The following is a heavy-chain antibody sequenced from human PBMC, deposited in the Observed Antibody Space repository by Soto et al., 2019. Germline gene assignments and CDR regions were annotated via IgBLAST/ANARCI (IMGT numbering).Heavy chain of an antibody. D-gene: IGHD4-17*01. Sequence: QITLKESGPTLVKPTQTLTLTCTFSGFSISTAGVAVGWIRQPPGKALDWLALIYWDDDKRYSPSLKSRLTITKDTSKNQVVITLTNMDPVDTATYYCAHTHYGKYFGYWGQGTLVTVSP. CDR2: IYWDDDK. CDR1: GFSISTAGVA. CDR3: AHTHYGKYFGY. V-gene: IGHV2-5*02. J-gene: IGHJ4*02.